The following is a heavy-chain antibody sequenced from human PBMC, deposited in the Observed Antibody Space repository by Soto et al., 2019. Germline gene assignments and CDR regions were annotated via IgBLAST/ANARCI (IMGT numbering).Heavy chain of an antibody. V-gene: IGHV3-48*02. Sequence: PGGSLRLSCAASGFTFSSYSMNWVRQAPGKGLEWVSYISSSSSTIYYADSVKGRFTISRDNAKNSLYLQMNSLRDEDTAVYYCARGTDCSSTSCYFPHNWFDPWGQGTLVTVSS. CDR2: ISSSSSTI. CDR3: ARGTDCSSTSCYFPHNWFDP. D-gene: IGHD2-2*01. J-gene: IGHJ5*02. CDR1: GFTFSSYS.